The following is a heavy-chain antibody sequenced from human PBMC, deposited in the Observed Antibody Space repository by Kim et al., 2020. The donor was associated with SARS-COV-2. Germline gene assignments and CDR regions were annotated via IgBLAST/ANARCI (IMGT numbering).Heavy chain of an antibody. CDR2: IKADESEK. Sequence: GGSLRLSCAASGFSFSRDWMSWVRQAPGKGLESVANIKADESEKYYVGSVKGRFSISRDNAKNSLFLQMNSLRAEDTAVYYCVREWGYWGQGTLVTVSS. CDR3: VREWGY. V-gene: IGHV3-7*03. J-gene: IGHJ4*02. D-gene: IGHD1-26*01. CDR1: GFSFSRDW.